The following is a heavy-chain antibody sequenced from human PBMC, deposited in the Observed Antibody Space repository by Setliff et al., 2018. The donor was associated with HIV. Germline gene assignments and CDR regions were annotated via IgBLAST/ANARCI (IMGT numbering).Heavy chain of an antibody. CDR2: INQSGNI. D-gene: IGHD3-16*01. V-gene: IGHV4-34*01. CDR3: VNPSGAMGDFDS. CDR1: GGSFSGHQ. J-gene: IGHJ4*02. Sequence: PSETLSLTCAVYGGSFSGHQWSWIRQPPGEGLEWIGEINQSGNINYNPSLKSRVTISIDTSKNQFSLQLTSVTAADTAVYYCVNPSGAMGDFDSWGQGTLVTVSS.